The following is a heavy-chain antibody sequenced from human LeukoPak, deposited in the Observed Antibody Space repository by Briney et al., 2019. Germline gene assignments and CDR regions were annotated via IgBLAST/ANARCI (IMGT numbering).Heavy chain of an antibody. CDR2: INHSGST. CDR3: ARRGGYCSSTSCFNWFDP. Sequence: PSETLSLTCAVYGGSFSGYYWSWIRQPPGKGLEWIGEINHSGSTNYNPSLKSRVTISVDTSKNQFSLKLSSVTAADTAVYYCARRGGYCSSTSCFNWFDPRGQGTLVTVSS. D-gene: IGHD2-2*01. V-gene: IGHV4-34*01. CDR1: GGSFSGYY. J-gene: IGHJ5*02.